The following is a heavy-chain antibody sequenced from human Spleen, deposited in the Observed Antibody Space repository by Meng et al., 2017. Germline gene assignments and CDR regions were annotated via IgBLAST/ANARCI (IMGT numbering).Heavy chain of an antibody. Sequence: GQLQQWGGGLLKHSESLSLTCVVSGGSFSDYYWSWIRQPPGKGLEWIGEINHSGSTNYNPSLESRATISVDTSQNNLSLKLSSVTAADSAVYYCARGPTTMAHDFDYWGQGTLVTVSS. D-gene: IGHD4-11*01. J-gene: IGHJ4*02. CDR1: GGSFSDYY. CDR3: ARGPTTMAHDFDY. V-gene: IGHV4-34*01. CDR2: INHSGST.